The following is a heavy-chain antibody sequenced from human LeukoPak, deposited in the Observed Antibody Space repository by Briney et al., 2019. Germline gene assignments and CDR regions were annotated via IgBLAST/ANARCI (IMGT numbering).Heavy chain of an antibody. CDR2: ISAYSGNT. J-gene: IGHJ4*02. V-gene: IGHV1-18*01. CDR1: GYTFTSYG. D-gene: IGHD3-16*01. CDR3: ARDLRVITEGDFDY. Sequence: ASVKVSCKASGYTFTSYGISWVRQAPGQGLEWMGWISAYSGNTNYAQKLQGRVTMTTDTSTSTAYMELRSLRSDDTAVYYCARDLRVITEGDFDYWGQGTLVTVSS.